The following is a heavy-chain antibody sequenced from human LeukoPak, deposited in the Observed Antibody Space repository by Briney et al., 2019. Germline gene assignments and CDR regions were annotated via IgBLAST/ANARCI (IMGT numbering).Heavy chain of an antibody. Sequence: GGSLRLSCAASGFTFSSYDMSWVRQAPGKGLEWVSAISASGGSTYYADSVKGRFTISRDNSKNTLYLQMNSLRAEDTAVYYCAKAGIYYDSSGLDYWGQGTLVTVSS. V-gene: IGHV3-23*01. CDR1: GFTFSSYD. J-gene: IGHJ4*02. CDR2: ISASGGST. D-gene: IGHD3-22*01. CDR3: AKAGIYYDSSGLDY.